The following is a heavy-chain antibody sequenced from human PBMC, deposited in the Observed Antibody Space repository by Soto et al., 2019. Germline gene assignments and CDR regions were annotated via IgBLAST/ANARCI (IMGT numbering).Heavy chain of an antibody. CDR3: AGDGTVSPGGNWFDP. V-gene: IGHV1-69*13. CDR2: IIPIFGTA. D-gene: IGHD4-4*01. CDR1: GGTFSSYA. Sequence: SVKVSCKASGGTFSSYAISWVRQAPGQGLEWMGGIIPIFGTANYAQKFQGRVTITADESTSTAYMELSSLRCEDTAVYYCAGDGTVSPGGNWFDPWGQGTRVTVSS. J-gene: IGHJ5*02.